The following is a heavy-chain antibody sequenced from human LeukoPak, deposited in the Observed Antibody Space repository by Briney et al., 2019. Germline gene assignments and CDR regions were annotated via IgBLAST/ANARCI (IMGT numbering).Heavy chain of an antibody. J-gene: IGHJ6*02. D-gene: IGHD2-15*01. CDR3: ARDPLYCSGGSCWFLGMDV. CDR1: GGSISSYY. CDR2: IYYSGST. Sequence: PSETLSLTCTVSGGSISSYYWSWIRQPPGKGLEWIGYIYYSGSTNYNPSLKSRVTISVDTSKNQFSLKLSSVTAADTAVYYCARDPLYCSGGSCWFLGMDVWGQGTTVTVSS. V-gene: IGHV4-59*01.